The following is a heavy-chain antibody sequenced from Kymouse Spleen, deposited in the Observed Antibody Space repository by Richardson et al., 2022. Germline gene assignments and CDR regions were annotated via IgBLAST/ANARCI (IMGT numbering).Heavy chain of an antibody. Sequence: QVQLQQWGAGLLKPSETLSLTCAVYGGSFSGYYWSWIRQPPGKGLEWIGEINHSGSTNYNPSLKSRVTISVDTSKNQFSLKLSSVTAADTAVYYCAILTGFDYWGQGTLVTVSS. J-gene: IGHJ4*02. CDR3: AILTGFDY. V-gene: IGHV4-34*01. CDR1: GGSFSGYY. CDR2: INHSGST. D-gene: IGHD7-27*02.